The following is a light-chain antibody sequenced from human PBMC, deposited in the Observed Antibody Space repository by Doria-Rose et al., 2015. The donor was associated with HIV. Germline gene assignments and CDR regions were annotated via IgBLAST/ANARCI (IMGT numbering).Light chain of an antibody. J-gene: IGKJ1*01. CDR3: QQTYSSPPWT. Sequence: DIRLTQSPSSLSASIGDRVTITCRASQTVSTYLNWFQQEPGKAPKRLIYAASRLQSGVPSRFSGSGSGTDFTLTISGLQPGDFATYYCQQTYSSPPWTFGQGTKVEMK. V-gene: IGKV1-39*01. CDR2: AAS. CDR1: QTVSTY.